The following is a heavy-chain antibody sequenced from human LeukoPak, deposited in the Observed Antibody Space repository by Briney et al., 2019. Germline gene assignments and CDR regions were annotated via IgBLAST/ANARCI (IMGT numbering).Heavy chain of an antibody. V-gene: IGHV3-23*01. CDR1: GFTFSSYA. Sequence: GGSLRLSCAASGFTFSSYAMSWVRQAPGKGLEWISAISGSGGSTYYADSVKGRFTISRDNSKNTLYLQMNSLRAEDTAVYYCAKGPLREYFQHWGQGTLVTVSS. J-gene: IGHJ1*01. CDR2: ISGSGGST. CDR3: AKGPLREYFQH.